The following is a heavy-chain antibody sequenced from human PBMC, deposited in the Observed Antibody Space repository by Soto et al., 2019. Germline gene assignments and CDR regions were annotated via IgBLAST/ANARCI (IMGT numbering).Heavy chain of an antibody. Sequence: PSETLSLTCTVSGGSISSYYWSWIRKPPGKGLEWIGYIYYSGSTNYNPSLKSRVTISVDTSKNQFSLKLSSVTAADTAVYYCARARVGAGYFDHWGQGTLVTVSS. CDR2: IYYSGST. V-gene: IGHV4-59*01. CDR3: ARARVGAGYFDH. D-gene: IGHD1-26*01. J-gene: IGHJ4*02. CDR1: GGSISSYY.